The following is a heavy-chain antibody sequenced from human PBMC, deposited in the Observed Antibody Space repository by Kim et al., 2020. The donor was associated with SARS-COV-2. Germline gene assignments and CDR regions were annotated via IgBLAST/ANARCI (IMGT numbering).Heavy chain of an antibody. D-gene: IGHD4-17*01. J-gene: IGHJ6*01. V-gene: IGHV3-30*04. CDR1: GFTFSSYA. Sequence: GGSLRLSCAASGFTFSSYAMHWVRQAPGKGLEWVAVISYDGSNKYYADSVKGRFTISRDNSKNTLYLQMNSLRAEDTAVYYCARGETTVVTPEVGYYYYG. CDR3: ARGETTVVTPEVGYYYYG. CDR2: ISYDGSNK.